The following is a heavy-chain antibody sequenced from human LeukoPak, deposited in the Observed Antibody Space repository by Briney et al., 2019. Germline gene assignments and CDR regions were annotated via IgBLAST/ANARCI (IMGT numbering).Heavy chain of an antibody. D-gene: IGHD6-19*01. Sequence: PGGSLRLSCAASGFTFSSYSMNWVRQAPGKGLEWVSSISSSSSYIYYADSVKGRFTISRDNAKNSLYLQMNSLRAEDTAVYYCARDGSGSADFDYWGQGTLVTFSS. V-gene: IGHV3-21*01. CDR2: ISSSSSYI. CDR1: GFTFSSYS. CDR3: ARDGSGSADFDY. J-gene: IGHJ4*02.